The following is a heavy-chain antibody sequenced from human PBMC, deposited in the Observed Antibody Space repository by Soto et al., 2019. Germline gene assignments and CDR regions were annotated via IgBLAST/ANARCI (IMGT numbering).Heavy chain of an antibody. D-gene: IGHD6-6*01. CDR1: GGSISSSSYY. CDR3: ATYSTSSGCFDP. J-gene: IGHJ5*02. CDR2: IFYSGIT. V-gene: IGHV4-39*01. Sequence: SETLSLTCTVSGGSISSSSYYWGWLRQPPGKGLDWIGNIFYSGITYYNQSLKSRVTISVDTSSNQFSLKLSSVTAADTAVYYCATYSTSSGCFDPWGQGTLVTVSS.